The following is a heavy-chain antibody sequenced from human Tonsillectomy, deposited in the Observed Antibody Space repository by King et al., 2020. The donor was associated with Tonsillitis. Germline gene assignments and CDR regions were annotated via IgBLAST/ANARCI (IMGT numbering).Heavy chain of an antibody. CDR1: GDSISSSGTY. V-gene: IGHV4-31*03. CDR2: IHGTGST. CDR3: ARGRAFDP. D-gene: IGHD2-15*01. Sequence: VQLQESGPGLVKPSQTLSLTCTVSGDSISSSGTYWSWIRQHPGRGLEWIGCIHGTGSTFYNPALKSRVIISVDTPKNQFSLRLLSVTAADTAVYHCARGRAFDPWGQGTLVTVSS. J-gene: IGHJ5*02.